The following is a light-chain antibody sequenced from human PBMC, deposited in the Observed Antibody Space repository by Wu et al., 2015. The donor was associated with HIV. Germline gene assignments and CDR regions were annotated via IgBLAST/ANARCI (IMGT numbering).Light chain of an antibody. J-gene: IGKJ5*01. Sequence: EVVLTQSPATLSLSLGERATLSCRASQSISYFLAWYQQKPGQAPRLLIYDASNRVPGIPARFSGSGSGTDFTLAINSLEPEDSAVYYCQQRSYWPLTFGQGTRLEI. CDR1: QSISYF. CDR2: DAS. V-gene: IGKV3-11*01. CDR3: QQRSYWPLT.